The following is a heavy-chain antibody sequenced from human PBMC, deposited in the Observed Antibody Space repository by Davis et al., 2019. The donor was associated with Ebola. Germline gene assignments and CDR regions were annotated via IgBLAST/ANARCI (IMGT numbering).Heavy chain of an antibody. D-gene: IGHD1-1*01. CDR1: GGSFSGYY. Sequence: SETLSLTCAVYGGSFSGYYWSWIRQPPGKGLEWIGEINHSGSTNYNPSLKSRVTISVDTSKNQFSLKLSSVTAADTAVYYCARGLYPWELDYWGQGIMVTVSS. V-gene: IGHV4-34*01. CDR3: ARGLYPWELDY. J-gene: IGHJ4*02. CDR2: INHSGST.